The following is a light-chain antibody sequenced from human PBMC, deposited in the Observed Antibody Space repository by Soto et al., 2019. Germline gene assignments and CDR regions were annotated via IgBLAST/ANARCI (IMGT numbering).Light chain of an antibody. CDR3: QQYNNWPWT. Sequence: EIVLTQSPGTLSLSPGERATLSCRAIQSFTSSYLAWYQQRPGQAPRLLIYGASTRATGIPARFSGSGSGTEFTLTISSLQSEDFAVYYCQQYNNWPWTFGQGTKVDIK. CDR1: QSFTSSY. J-gene: IGKJ1*01. V-gene: IGKV3-15*01. CDR2: GAS.